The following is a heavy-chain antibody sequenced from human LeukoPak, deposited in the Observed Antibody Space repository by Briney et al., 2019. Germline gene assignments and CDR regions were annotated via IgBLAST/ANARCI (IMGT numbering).Heavy chain of an antibody. CDR3: ARRGAPTYYYDSSGYLDNWFDP. CDR1: GGSISSYY. CDR2: IYYSGST. J-gene: IGHJ5*02. Sequence: SETLSLTCTVSGGSISSYYWSWIRQPPGKGLEWIGYIYYSGSTNYNPSLKSRVTISVDTSKNQFSLKLSSVTAADKAVYYCARRGAPTYYYDSSGYLDNWFDPWGQGTLVTVSS. D-gene: IGHD3-22*01. V-gene: IGHV4-59*01.